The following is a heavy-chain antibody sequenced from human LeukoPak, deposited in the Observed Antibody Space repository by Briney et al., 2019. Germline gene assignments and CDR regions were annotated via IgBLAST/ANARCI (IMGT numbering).Heavy chain of an antibody. D-gene: IGHD2-2*01. CDR3: AKDLNRYQLLYYFDY. J-gene: IGHJ4*02. CDR2: IRYDGSNK. V-gene: IGHV3-30*02. Sequence: GGSLRLSCAASGFAFSSYGMHWVRQAPGKGLEWVAFIRYDGSNKYYADSVKGRFTISRDNSKNTLYLQMNSLRAEDTAVYYCAKDLNRYQLLYYFDYWGQGTLVTVSS. CDR1: GFAFSSYG.